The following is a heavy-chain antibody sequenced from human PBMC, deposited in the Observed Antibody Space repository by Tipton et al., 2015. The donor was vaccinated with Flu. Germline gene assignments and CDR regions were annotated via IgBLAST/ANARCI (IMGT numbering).Heavy chain of an antibody. CDR2: IDYSGST. J-gene: IGHJ5*02. D-gene: IGHD3-22*01. CDR1: GDSLNTYY. V-gene: IGHV4-39*07. Sequence: TLSLTCAVSGDSLNTYYWGWIRQPPGKGLEWIASIDYSGSTYYNPSLRSRVTMSVDTSQQQFSLKLSSVTAADTAVYYCARDDIVVVNSPGNGFHPWGQGTLVNVSS. CDR3: ARDDIVVVNSPGNGFHP.